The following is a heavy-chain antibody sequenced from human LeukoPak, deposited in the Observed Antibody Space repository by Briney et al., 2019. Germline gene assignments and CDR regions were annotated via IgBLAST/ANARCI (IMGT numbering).Heavy chain of an antibody. CDR3: ARPMVRGVIFAFDI. J-gene: IGHJ3*02. CDR1: GGSISSYY. CDR2: IYYSGST. Sequence: SETLSLTCTVSGGSISSYYWSWIRQPPGKGLEWIGYIYYSGSTNYNPSLKSRVTISVDPSKNQFSLKLISVTAADTAVYYCARPMVRGVIFAFDIWGQGTMVTVSS. V-gene: IGHV4-59*01. D-gene: IGHD3-10*01.